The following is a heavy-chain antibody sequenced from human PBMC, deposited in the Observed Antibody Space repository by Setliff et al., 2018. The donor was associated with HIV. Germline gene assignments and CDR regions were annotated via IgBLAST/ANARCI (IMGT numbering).Heavy chain of an antibody. CDR2: IKSKTDGAAT. V-gene: IGHV3-15*01. CDR1: GLIFSKAW. Sequence: KAGGSLRLSCAASGLIFSKAWMSWVRQAPGKGLEWVGRIKSKTDGAATDYAAPVKGRFTISRDDSKNTLYLQMNSLKTEDTAMYYCTAGYSSGLVDTFDIWGQGTMVTVSS. CDR3: TAGYSSGLVDTFDI. J-gene: IGHJ3*02. D-gene: IGHD6-19*01.